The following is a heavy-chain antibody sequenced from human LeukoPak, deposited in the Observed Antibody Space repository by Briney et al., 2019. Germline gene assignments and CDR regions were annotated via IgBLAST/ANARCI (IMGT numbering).Heavy chain of an antibody. V-gene: IGHV1-2*02. D-gene: IGHD3-22*01. J-gene: IGHJ4*02. CDR3: ARDWDCYDSSGYSLFDY. Sequence: ASVKVSCKASGYTFTGYYMHWVRQAPGQGLEWMGWINPNSGGTNYAQKFQGRVTMTRDTSISTAYMELSRLRSDDTAVYYCARDWDCYDSSGYSLFDYWGQGTLVTVSS. CDR2: INPNSGGT. CDR1: GYTFTGYY.